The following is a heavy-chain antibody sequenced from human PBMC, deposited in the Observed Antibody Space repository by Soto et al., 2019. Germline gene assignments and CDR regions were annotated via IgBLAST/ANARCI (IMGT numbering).Heavy chain of an antibody. J-gene: IGHJ6*03. CDR1: GGSFSGYY. Sequence: QVQLQQWGAGLLKPSETLSLTCGVYGGSFSGYYWSWIRQPPGKGLEGIGEISHYGRPTYNPSLKSRVTISVDTSKNQFSLNLISVTAADTAVYYCASVEKGEVLGTGDYQYFMDVWGKGTTVTVSS. V-gene: IGHV4-34*01. CDR3: ASVEKGEVLGTGDYQYFMDV. D-gene: IGHD3-3*02. CDR2: ISHYGRP.